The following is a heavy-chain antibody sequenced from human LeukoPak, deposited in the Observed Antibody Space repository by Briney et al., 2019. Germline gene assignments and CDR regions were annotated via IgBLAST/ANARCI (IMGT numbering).Heavy chain of an antibody. CDR1: GGSISSYY. J-gene: IGHJ4*02. CDR3: ARGGGYPIFDY. D-gene: IGHD2-15*01. V-gene: IGHV4-59*01. CDR2: IYYSGST. Sequence: TSETLSLTCTVSGGSISSYYWSWIRQPPGKGLEWIGYIYYSGSTNYTPSLKRRVTISVDTSKNQFSLKLSSVTAADTAVYYCARGGGYPIFDYWGQGTLVTVSS.